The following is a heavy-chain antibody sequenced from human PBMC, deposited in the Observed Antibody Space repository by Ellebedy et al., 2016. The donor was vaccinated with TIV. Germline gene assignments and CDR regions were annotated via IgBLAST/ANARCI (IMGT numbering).Heavy chain of an antibody. CDR2: IYYSGST. V-gene: IGHV4-61*01. J-gene: IGHJ4*02. D-gene: IGHD1-1*01. CDR3: ARLKRASGLIDY. CDR1: GGSVSSGSYY. Sequence: SETLSLXXTVSGGSVSSGSYYWSWIRQPPGKGLEWIGYIYYSGSTNYNPSLKSRVTISVDTSKNQFSLKLSSVTAADTAVYYCARLKRASGLIDYWGQGTLVTVSS.